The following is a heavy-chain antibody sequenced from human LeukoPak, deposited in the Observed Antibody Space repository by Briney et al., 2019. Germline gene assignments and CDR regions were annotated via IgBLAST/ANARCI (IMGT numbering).Heavy chain of an antibody. D-gene: IGHD3-10*01. J-gene: IGHJ5*02. CDR2: IYYTNT. V-gene: IGHV4-59*12. Sequence: SETLSLTCTVSGGSINSYYWSWIRQPPGKGLEWIGYIYYTNTNYNPSPRSRVTISVDMSKNQFSLKLTSVTAADTAVYYCARLILNGWFDPWGQGAQVTVSS. CDR3: ARLILNGWFDP. CDR1: GGSINSYY.